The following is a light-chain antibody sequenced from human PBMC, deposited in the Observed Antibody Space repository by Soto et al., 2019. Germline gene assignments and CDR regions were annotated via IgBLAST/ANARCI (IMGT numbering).Light chain of an antibody. CDR3: ATWDGSLNGVV. Sequence: QSVLTQPPSASGTPGPRGTISCSGSSSNIGSSTVNWYQQLPGTAPKLLIYHSNQRHSGVPDRFSGSKSGTSASLAISGLQSDDETHYYCATWDGSLNGVVFGVGTQLTVL. CDR1: SSNIGSST. J-gene: IGLJ2*01. CDR2: HSN. V-gene: IGLV1-44*01.